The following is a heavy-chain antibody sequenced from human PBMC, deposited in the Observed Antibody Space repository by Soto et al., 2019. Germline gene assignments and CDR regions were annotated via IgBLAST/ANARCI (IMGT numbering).Heavy chain of an antibody. V-gene: IGHV3-13*01. CDR3: ARGSLSSITMIVVPTPGAFDI. CDR2: IGTAGDT. Sequence: GGSLRLSCAASGFTFSSYDMHWVRQATGKGLEWVSAIGTAGDTYYPGSVKGRFTISRENAKNSLYLQMNSLRAEDTAVYYCARGSLSSITMIVVPTPGAFDIWGQGTMVTVSS. J-gene: IGHJ3*02. CDR1: GFTFSSYD. D-gene: IGHD3-22*01.